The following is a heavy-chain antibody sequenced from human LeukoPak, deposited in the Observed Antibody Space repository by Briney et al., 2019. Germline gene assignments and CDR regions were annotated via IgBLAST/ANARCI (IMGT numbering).Heavy chain of an antibody. Sequence: SVTLSLTCTVSGGSISSSSYYWGWIRQPPGKGLEWIGNIYYSGSTYYNPSLKSRVTIYVDTSKNQFYLKLSSVNAADTAVYYCARVAQRGAVAGNWFDPWGQGTLVTVSS. CDR1: GGSISSSSYY. D-gene: IGHD6-19*01. CDR2: IYYSGST. J-gene: IGHJ5*02. CDR3: ARVAQRGAVAGNWFDP. V-gene: IGHV4-39*07.